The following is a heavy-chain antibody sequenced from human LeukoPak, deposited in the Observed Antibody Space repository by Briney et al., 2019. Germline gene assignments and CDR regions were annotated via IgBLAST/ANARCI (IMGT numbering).Heavy chain of an antibody. J-gene: IGHJ4*02. CDR3: ARPGYSYGQSDY. CDR2: ISEDGTGK. Sequence: GGSLRLSCAASGLTFSKYWMSWVRQAPGKGLEWVAIISEDGTGKYYVDSVKGRFTISRDNAKNSLYLQMNSLRAEDTAVYYCARPGYSYGQSDYWGQGTLVTISS. D-gene: IGHD5-18*01. V-gene: IGHV3-7*04. CDR1: GLTFSKYW.